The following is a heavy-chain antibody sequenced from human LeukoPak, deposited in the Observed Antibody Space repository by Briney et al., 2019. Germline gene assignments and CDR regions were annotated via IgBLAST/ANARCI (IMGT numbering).Heavy chain of an antibody. V-gene: IGHV3-30*04. D-gene: IGHD4-23*01. CDR1: GFTFNKYA. J-gene: IGHJ4*02. CDR3: ARGARKGDDYGGFFDY. CDR2: ISYDGSYK. Sequence: GGSLRLSCAASGFTFNKYAIHWVPQAPGKGLEWVTVISYDGSYKDYPDSVKGRFTISRDNSKNTLYLQMNSLRPEDTAVYYCARGARKGDDYGGFFDYWGQGTLVTVSS.